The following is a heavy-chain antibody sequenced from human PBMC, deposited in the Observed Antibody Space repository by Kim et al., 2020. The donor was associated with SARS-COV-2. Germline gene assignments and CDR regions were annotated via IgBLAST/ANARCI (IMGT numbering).Heavy chain of an antibody. CDR3: AKDTTGPQLEINGNHYY. V-gene: IGHV3-9*01. CDR2: ISWNSGSI. CDR1: GFTFDDYA. J-gene: IGHJ6*01. Sequence: GGSLRLSCAASGFTFDDYAMHWVRQAPGKGLEWVSGISWNSGSIGYADSVKGRFTISRDNAKNSLYLQMNSLRAEDTALDYCAKDTTGPQLEINGNHYY. D-gene: IGHD6-13*01.